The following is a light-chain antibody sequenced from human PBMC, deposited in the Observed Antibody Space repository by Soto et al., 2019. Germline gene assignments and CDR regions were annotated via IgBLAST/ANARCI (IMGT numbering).Light chain of an antibody. CDR1: QSVSSTY. Sequence: EIVLTQSPGTLSSSPGERATLSCRASQSVSSTYLAWYQHKPGQAPRLLIYVASSRATGIPDRFSGSGSGTDFTFTISRLEPEDVAVYGCQQYDNSLYTFGQGTKLEIK. V-gene: IGKV3-20*01. CDR2: VAS. CDR3: QQYDNSLYT. J-gene: IGKJ2*01.